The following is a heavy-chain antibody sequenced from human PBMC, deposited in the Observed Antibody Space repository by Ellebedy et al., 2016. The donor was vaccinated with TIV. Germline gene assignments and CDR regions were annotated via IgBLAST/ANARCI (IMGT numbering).Heavy chain of an antibody. Sequence: SETLSLTXAVYGGSFSGYYWSWIRQPPGKGLEWIGYIYYSGSTYYNPSLKSRVTISVDTSKNQFSLKLSSVTAADTAVYYCARGGVGLLWFGEEEYYYGMDVWGQGTTVTVSS. CDR3: ARGGVGLLWFGEEEYYYGMDV. J-gene: IGHJ6*02. CDR1: GGSFSGYY. V-gene: IGHV4-34*01. D-gene: IGHD3-10*01. CDR2: IYYSGST.